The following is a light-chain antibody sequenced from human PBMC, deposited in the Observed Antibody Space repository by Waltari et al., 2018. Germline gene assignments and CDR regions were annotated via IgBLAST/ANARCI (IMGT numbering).Light chain of an antibody. V-gene: IGLV2-8*01. CDR3: SSYAGNNKYV. CDR1: SSDIGTSNY. CDR2: EVS. J-gene: IGLJ1*01. Sequence: QSALTQPPPASGSPGQSATISCTGTSSDIGTSNYVSWSQQHPGKAPKLMIYEVSKWPSGVPDRFSGSKSGNTASLTVSGLQAEDEADYYCSSYAGNNKYVFGTGTKVTVL.